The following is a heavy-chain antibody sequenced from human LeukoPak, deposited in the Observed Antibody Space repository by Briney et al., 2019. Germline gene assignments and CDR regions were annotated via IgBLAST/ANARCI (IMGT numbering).Heavy chain of an antibody. CDR3: ARAPLVTVTAYYYYYYMDV. V-gene: IGHV3-30*04. J-gene: IGHJ6*03. D-gene: IGHD2-21*02. CDR1: GFTFSSYA. CDR2: ISYDGSNK. Sequence: GGSLRLSCAASGFTFSSYAMHWVRQAPGKGLEWVAVISYDGSNKYYADSVKGRFTISRDNSKNTLYLQMNSLRAEDTAVYYCARAPLVTVTAYYYYYYMDVWGKGTTVTVSS.